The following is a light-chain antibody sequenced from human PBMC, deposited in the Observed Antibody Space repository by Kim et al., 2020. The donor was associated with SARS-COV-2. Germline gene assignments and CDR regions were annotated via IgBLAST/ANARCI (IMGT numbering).Light chain of an antibody. CDR2: NKS. CDR3: NSRDSSGYSYV. CDR1: SKRACY. V-gene: IGLV3-19*01. Sequence: ALGQTVRSTCQEDSKRACYASWYQQKPGQAPVVVMYNKSSRPSGIPDRFSGSSSGNTASLTITGAQAEDEADYYFNSRDSSGYSYVFGTGTKVTVL. J-gene: IGLJ1*01.